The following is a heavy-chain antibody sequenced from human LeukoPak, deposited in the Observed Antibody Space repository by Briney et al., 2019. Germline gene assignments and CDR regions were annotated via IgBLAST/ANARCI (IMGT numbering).Heavy chain of an antibody. D-gene: IGHD6-19*01. CDR2: ISAYNGNT. J-gene: IGHJ4*02. V-gene: IGHV1-18*01. Sequence: VSVKVSCKASGYTFTSYGISWVRQAPGQGLEWMGWISAYNGNTNYAQKLQGRVTMTTDTSTSTAYMELRSLRSDDTAVYYCARDYSSGWYKGSFLWGQGTLVTVSS. CDR1: GYTFTSYG. CDR3: ARDYSSGWYKGSFL.